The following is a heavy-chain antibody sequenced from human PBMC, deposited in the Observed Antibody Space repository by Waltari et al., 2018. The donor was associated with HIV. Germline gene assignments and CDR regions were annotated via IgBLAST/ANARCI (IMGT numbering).Heavy chain of an antibody. Sequence: QVQLQESGPGLVKPSETLSLACSVSGGSISSYYWSWIRQPPGKGLGWIGYIYYSGNTNYAPSLKSRVAISVDVSTSQLSLKLTSVTGADTAVYYCARGGPRMRVDYWGLGTLVIVSS. CDR1: GGSISSYY. D-gene: IGHD2-15*01. CDR2: IYYSGNT. J-gene: IGHJ4*02. CDR3: ARGGPRMRVDY. V-gene: IGHV4-59*01.